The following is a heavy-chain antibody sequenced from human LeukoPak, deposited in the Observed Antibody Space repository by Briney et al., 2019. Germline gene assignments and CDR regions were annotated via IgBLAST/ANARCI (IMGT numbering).Heavy chain of an antibody. D-gene: IGHD2-8*02. CDR2: ISYDGSNK. V-gene: IGHV3-30*03. CDR3: ARDFTEDWYFDL. CDR1: GFSFSSYG. J-gene: IGHJ2*01. Sequence: GGSLRLSCAASGFSFSSYGMHWVRQAPGKGLEWVAVISYDGSNKYYADSVKGRFTISRDNSKNTLYLQMNSLRAEDTAVYYCARDFTEDWYFDLWGRDTLVTVSS.